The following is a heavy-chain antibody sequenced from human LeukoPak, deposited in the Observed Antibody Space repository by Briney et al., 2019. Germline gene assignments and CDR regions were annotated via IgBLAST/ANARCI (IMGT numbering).Heavy chain of an antibody. CDR1: GGSFSGYY. D-gene: IGHD6-19*01. Sequence: SETLSLTCAVYGGSFSGYYWSWIRQPPGKGLEWIGEINHSGSTNYNPSPKSRVTISVDTSKNQFSLKLSSVTAADTAVYYCARDAMYNSRWSYAFDFWGQGTMVTVSS. CDR2: INHSGST. V-gene: IGHV4-34*01. CDR3: ARDAMYNSRWSYAFDF. J-gene: IGHJ3*01.